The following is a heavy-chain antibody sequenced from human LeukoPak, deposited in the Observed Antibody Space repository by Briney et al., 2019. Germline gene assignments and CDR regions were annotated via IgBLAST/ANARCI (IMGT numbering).Heavy chain of an antibody. Sequence: GGSLRLSCAASGFTFSSYWMSWVRQAPGKGLAWVAIIKQDGGDKYYVDSVKGRFTISRDNAQNSLYLQMNSLRADDTAIYYCVRVNGSSGGAFDIWGQGTMVTVSS. V-gene: IGHV3-7*01. CDR2: IKQDGGDK. J-gene: IGHJ3*02. D-gene: IGHD3-10*01. CDR1: GFTFSSYW. CDR3: VRVNGSSGGAFDI.